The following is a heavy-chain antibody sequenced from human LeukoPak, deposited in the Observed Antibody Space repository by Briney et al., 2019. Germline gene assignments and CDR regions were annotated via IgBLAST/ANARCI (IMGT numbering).Heavy chain of an antibody. CDR1: GYTFTGYY. J-gene: IGHJ6*04. CDR2: INPNRGGT. V-gene: IGHV1-2*02. Sequence: ASVKVSCKASGYTFTGYYMHWVRQAPGQGLEWMGWINPNRGGTNYAQKFQGRVTITSDTSISTAYMELSRLSSDDTAVYYCARGEAAEVDVWGKGTTVTVSS. CDR3: ARGEAAEVDV. D-gene: IGHD6-13*01.